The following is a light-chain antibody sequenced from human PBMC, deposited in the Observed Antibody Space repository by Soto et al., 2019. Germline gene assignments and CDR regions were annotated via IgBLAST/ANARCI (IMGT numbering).Light chain of an antibody. V-gene: IGKV1-33*01. Sequence: DIQMTQSPSTLSASGGDRVTITCQASQDISNYLHWFQQKPGKAPQLLIFDVSNLQTGVPSRFSGGGSGTDFALTISSLEPEDIATYYCQQYDSLPLTFGQGTRLEIK. J-gene: IGKJ5*01. CDR3: QQYDSLPLT. CDR1: QDISNY. CDR2: DVS.